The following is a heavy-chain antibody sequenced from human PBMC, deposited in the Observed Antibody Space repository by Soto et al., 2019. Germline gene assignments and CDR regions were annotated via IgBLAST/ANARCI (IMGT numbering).Heavy chain of an antibody. CDR1: GFAFSDFA. D-gene: IGHD2-21*02. Sequence: EVQLLESGGDLVQPGESLRLSCAASGFAFSDFAMMWVRQVPGHGLECVSAISAGGVATYYADSVMGRFTISRDNSKNTLYRQMKSLRGEDTAVYYCAKRVTSGDEGFWGRGTLVTVSS. J-gene: IGHJ1*01. CDR2: ISAGGVAT. V-gene: IGHV3-23*01. CDR3: AKRVTSGDEGF.